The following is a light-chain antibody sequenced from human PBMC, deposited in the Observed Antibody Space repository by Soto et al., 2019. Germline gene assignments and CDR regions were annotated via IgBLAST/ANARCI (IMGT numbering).Light chain of an antibody. V-gene: IGLV1-44*01. CDR2: SND. Sequence: QSVLAQPPSASGTPGQRVTISCSGSSSNIGSNSVSWYQQLPGTAPKLLIYSNDQRPSGVPDRFSGSKSGTSASLAISGLQSEDEADYYCAAWDDRLNGVFGGGTKVTVL. CDR1: SSNIGSNS. J-gene: IGLJ2*01. CDR3: AAWDDRLNGV.